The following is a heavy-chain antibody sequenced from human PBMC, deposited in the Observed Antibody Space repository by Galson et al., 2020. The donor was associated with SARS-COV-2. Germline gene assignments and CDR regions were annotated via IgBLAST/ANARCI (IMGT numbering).Heavy chain of an antibody. CDR3: ARLFYDYNSCGYRSGYDAFDI. V-gene: IGHV5-51*01. J-gene: IGHJ3*02. CDR1: GYSFTRYW. D-gene: IGHD3-22*01. Sequence: GESLKISCKVSGYSFTRYWNGWVRQMPGKGLEWMGIIYPGDSDTRYSPSFQGQVTISVDKSISTTYLQWSSLKASDTAMYYCARLFYDYNSCGYRSGYDAFDIWGRGTMVTVSS. CDR2: IYPGDSDT.